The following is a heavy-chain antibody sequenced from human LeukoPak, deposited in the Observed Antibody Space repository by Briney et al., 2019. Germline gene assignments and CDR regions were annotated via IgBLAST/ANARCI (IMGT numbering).Heavy chain of an antibody. Sequence: GGSLRLSCAASGFTFRSYGMHWVRQAPGRGLEWVSFISSSASIIQYADSVKGRFTISRDNAKNSLYLQVNSLRAEDTAVYYCAREYSSSTGRCFDYWGQGALVTVSS. CDR1: GFTFRSYG. CDR2: ISSSASII. V-gene: IGHV3-48*04. CDR3: AREYSSSTGRCFDY. J-gene: IGHJ4*02. D-gene: IGHD6-6*01.